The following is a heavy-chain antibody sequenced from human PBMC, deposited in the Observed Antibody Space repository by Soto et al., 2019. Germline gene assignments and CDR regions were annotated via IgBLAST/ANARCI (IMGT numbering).Heavy chain of an antibody. J-gene: IGHJ3*02. CDR2: IKSKTDGGTT. CDR3: TTDRGGYDSSGYPDDAFDI. CDR1: GFTFSNAW. V-gene: IGHV3-15*01. Sequence: GGSLRLSCAASGFTFSNAWMSWVRQAPGKGLEWVGRIKSKTDGGTTDYAAPVKGRFTISRDDSKNTLYLQMNSLKTEDTAVYYCTTDRGGYDSSGYPDDAFDIWGQGTMVTVSS. D-gene: IGHD3-22*01.